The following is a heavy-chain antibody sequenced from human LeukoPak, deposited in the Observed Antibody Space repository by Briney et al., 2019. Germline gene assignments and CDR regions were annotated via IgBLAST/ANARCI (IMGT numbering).Heavy chain of an antibody. D-gene: IGHD1-26*01. Sequence: ASVKVSCKASGYTSIDLTEYYIHWVRQAPGQGLEWMGWINPNNGGTKYAQKFQGRVTMTRDMSMNTAYMELSSLTSDDTAVYYCARRLGGSSEGYEFWGQGPLVTVSS. V-gene: IGHV1-2*02. CDR2: INPNNGGT. J-gene: IGHJ4*02. CDR1: GYTSIDLTEYY. CDR3: ARRLGGSSEGYEF.